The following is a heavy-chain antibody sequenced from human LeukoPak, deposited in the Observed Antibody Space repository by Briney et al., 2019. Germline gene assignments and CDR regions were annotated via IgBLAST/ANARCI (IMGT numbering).Heavy chain of an antibody. Sequence: PSETLSLTCTVSGGSISSYYWGWIRQPPGKGLEWIGSIYHGGSTYYNPSLKSRVTMSVDTSKNQFSLKLTSVTAADTAVYYCARHLAGHFGGFYFDYWGQGTLVTVSS. J-gene: IGHJ4*02. CDR1: GGSISSYY. D-gene: IGHD2-21*01. CDR2: IYHGGST. V-gene: IGHV4-38-2*02. CDR3: ARHLAGHFGGFYFDY.